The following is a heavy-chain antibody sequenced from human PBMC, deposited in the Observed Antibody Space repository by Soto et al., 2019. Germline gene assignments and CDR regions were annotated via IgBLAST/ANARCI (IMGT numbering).Heavy chain of an antibody. D-gene: IGHD3-3*01. V-gene: IGHV4-34*01. CDR3: ARAASAGWLLYDWFDP. CDR1: GGSFSGYY. J-gene: IGHJ5*02. CDR2: INHSGST. Sequence: SETLSLTCAVYGGSFSGYYWSWIRQPPGKGLEWIGEINHSGSTNYNPSLKSRVTISVDTSKNQFSLKLSSVTAADTAVYYCARAASAGWLLYDWFDPWGQGTLVTVSS.